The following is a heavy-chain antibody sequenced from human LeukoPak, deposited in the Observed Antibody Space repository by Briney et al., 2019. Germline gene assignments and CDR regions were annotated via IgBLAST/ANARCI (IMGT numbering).Heavy chain of an antibody. CDR1: GGSISSGGYF. Sequence: SETLSLTCTVAGGSISSGGYFWSWIRQPPGKGLEWIGYIYYSGSTNYNPSLKSRVTISVDTSKNQFSLKLSSVTAADTAVYYCARERGGGYCSGGSCDDDAFDIWGQGTMVTVSS. CDR2: IYYSGST. J-gene: IGHJ3*02. CDR3: ARERGGGYCSGGSCDDDAFDI. D-gene: IGHD2-15*01. V-gene: IGHV4-61*08.